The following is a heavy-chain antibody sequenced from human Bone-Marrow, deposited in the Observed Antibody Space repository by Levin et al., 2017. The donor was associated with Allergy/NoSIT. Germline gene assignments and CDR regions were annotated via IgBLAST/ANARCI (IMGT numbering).Heavy chain of an antibody. V-gene: IGHV5-51*01. Sequence: GGSLRLSCKGSGYSFTSYWIGWVRQMPGKGLEWMGIIYPGDSDTRYSPSFHGQVTISADKSISTAYLQWSSLKASDTAIYYCARRVGLVVVAATVAFDIWGQGTMVTVSS. J-gene: IGHJ3*02. CDR1: GYSFTSYW. CDR3: ARRVGLVVVAATVAFDI. CDR2: IYPGDSDT. D-gene: IGHD2-15*01.